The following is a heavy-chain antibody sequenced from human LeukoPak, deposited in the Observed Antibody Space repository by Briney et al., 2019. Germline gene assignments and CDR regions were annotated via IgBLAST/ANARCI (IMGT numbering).Heavy chain of an antibody. CDR1: GFTFSSYG. Sequence: EAGGSLRLSCAASGFTFSSYGMSWVRQAPGKGLEWVSAISGSGGSTYYADSVKGRFTISRDNSKNTLYLQMNSLRAEDTAVYYCAKMTRGDPGGFDYWGQGTLVTVSS. V-gene: IGHV3-23*01. CDR2: ISGSGGST. D-gene: IGHD3-16*01. J-gene: IGHJ4*02. CDR3: AKMTRGDPGGFDY.